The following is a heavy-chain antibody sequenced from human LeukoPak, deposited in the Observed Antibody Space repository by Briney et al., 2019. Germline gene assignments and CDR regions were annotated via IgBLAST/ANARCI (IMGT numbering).Heavy chain of an antibody. CDR2: ISYDGSNK. D-gene: IGHD3-10*01. J-gene: IGHJ4*02. CDR3: ARDFGEGAARLDY. CDR1: GFTFSSYA. V-gene: IGHV3-30*04. Sequence: GGSLRLSCAASGFTFSSYAMHWVRQAPGKGLEWVAVISYDGSNKYYADSVKGRFTISRDNSKNTLYLQMNSLRAEDTAVYYCARDFGEGAARLDYWGQGTLVTVSS.